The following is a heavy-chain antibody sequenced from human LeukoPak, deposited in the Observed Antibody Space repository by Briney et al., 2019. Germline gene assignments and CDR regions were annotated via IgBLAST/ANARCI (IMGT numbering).Heavy chain of an antibody. J-gene: IGHJ4*02. CDR2: TYYSGST. V-gene: IGHV4-59*01. CDR3: ARVGTYGSGSYSSWLDY. Sequence: PLETLSLTCTVSGGSISSYYWSWIPQPPGRGREWICYTYYSGSTNYNPSLKSRVTISVDTSRNQFSLKLSSVTAADTAVYYCARVGTYGSGSYSSWLDYWGQGTLVTVSS. CDR1: GGSISSYY. D-gene: IGHD3-10*01.